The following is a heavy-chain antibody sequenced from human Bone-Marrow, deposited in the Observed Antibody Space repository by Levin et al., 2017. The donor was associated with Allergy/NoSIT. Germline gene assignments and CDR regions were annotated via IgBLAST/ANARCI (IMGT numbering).Heavy chain of an antibody. V-gene: IGHV3-21*01. CDR1: GFSFNNYS. Sequence: ETLSLTCAASGFSFNNYSMNWVRQAPGKGLEWVSSISSRSSHIYYVDSVEGRFTISRDNAKSSLFLQMNSLRAEDTAVYYGARAKQGYIYDPFDMWGQGTMVTVSS. J-gene: IGHJ3*02. CDR3: ARAKQGYIYDPFDM. CDR2: ISSRSSHI. D-gene: IGHD5-18*01.